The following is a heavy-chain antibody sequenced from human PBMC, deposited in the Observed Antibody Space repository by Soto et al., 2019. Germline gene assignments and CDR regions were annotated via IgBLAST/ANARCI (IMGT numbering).Heavy chain of an antibody. CDR1: GYTFTSYG. CDR3: AEDDGSYFAY. CDR2: IGAYNGNT. V-gene: IGHV1-18*01. Sequence: QVQLVQSGAEVKKPGASVKVSCKASGYTFTSYGISWVRQAPGPGLEWMGWIGAYNGNTNSAQKLQGRGTMTTDTSTSTAYKELSSTTSDDTAVHYCAEDDGSYFAYWGQGTLVTVAS. J-gene: IGHJ4*02. D-gene: IGHD1-26*01.